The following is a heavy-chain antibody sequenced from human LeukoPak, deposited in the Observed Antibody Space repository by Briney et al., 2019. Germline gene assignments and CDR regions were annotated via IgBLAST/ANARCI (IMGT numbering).Heavy chain of an antibody. Sequence: SETLSLTCTVSGGSISSSSYYWGWIRQPPGKGLEWIGNIYYSGSTYYNPSLKSRVTISVDTSKNQVSLKLNSVTAADTAVYYCARGREGVFFNWFDPWGQGTLVTVSS. J-gene: IGHJ5*02. D-gene: IGHD3-3*01. CDR1: GGSISSSSYY. V-gene: IGHV4-39*07. CDR3: ARGREGVFFNWFDP. CDR2: IYYSGST.